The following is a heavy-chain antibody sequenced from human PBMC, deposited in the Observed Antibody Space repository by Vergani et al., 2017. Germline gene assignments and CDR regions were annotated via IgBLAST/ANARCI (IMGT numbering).Heavy chain of an antibody. CDR2: IYTSGST. Sequence: QVQLEESGPGLVKPSQTLSLTCTVSGGSISSGSYYWSWIRQPAGKGLEWIGRIYTSGSTNYNPSLRSRVTMSVDTSKNQFSLKLSSVTAADTAVYYCARDSFGRYSRSWHHWYFDLWGRGTLVTVSS. CDR3: ARDSFGRYSRSWHHWYFDL. D-gene: IGHD6-13*01. V-gene: IGHV4-61*02. CDR1: GGSISSGSYY. J-gene: IGHJ2*01.